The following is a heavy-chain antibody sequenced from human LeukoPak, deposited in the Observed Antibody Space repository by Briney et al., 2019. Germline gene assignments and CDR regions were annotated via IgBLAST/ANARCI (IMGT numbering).Heavy chain of an antibody. CDR1: GFTFSTYS. Sequence: AGGSLRLSCAASGFTFSTYSMNWVRQAPGKGLEWVSYISISSSTIYYADSVKGRFTISRDNAKNSLYLQMNSLRAEDTAVYYCARGRDYYDSSGYYYNREHYFDYWGQGTLVTVSS. V-gene: IGHV3-48*04. CDR2: ISISSSTI. J-gene: IGHJ4*02. D-gene: IGHD3-22*01. CDR3: ARGRDYYDSSGYYYNREHYFDY.